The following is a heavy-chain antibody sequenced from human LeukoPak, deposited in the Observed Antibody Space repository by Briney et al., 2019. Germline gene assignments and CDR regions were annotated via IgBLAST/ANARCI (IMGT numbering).Heavy chain of an antibody. V-gene: IGHV1-18*01. CDR2: ISAYNGNT. D-gene: IGHD5-12*01. CDR3: AREGLNRGYSGYDPTSDY. CDR1: GYTFTSYG. J-gene: IGHJ4*02. Sequence: ASVKVSCKASGYTFTSYGISWVRQAPGQGLEWMGWISAYNGNTNYAQKLQGRVTMTTDTSTSTAYMELRSLRSDDTAVYYCAREGLNRGYSGYDPTSDYWGQGTLVTVSS.